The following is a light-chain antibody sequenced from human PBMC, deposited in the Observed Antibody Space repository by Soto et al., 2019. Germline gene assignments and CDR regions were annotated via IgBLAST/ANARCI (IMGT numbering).Light chain of an antibody. V-gene: IGLV2-23*01. J-gene: IGLJ1*01. CDR1: SSDVGSYNL. CDR2: EGS. CDR3: CSYAGSRTYV. Sequence: QSALTQPASVSGSPGQAITIACTGTSSDVGSYNLVSCYQQHPGKAPQLMIYEGSKRPSGVSNRFSGSKSGNTASLTISGLQSEDEADYYCCSYAGSRTYVFGTGTTVTVL.